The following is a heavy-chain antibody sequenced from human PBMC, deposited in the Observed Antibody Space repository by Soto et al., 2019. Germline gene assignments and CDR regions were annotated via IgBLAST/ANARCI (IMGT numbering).Heavy chain of an antibody. Sequence: LRLSCAAAGFTFRNYGMHWVRQVPGEGLEWVAGITWNSDNIGYADSLKGRFAISRDNADNSLFLQMNSLRTEDTAIYYCAKVRSGSFGVGYFDHWGQGTLVTVSS. J-gene: IGHJ4*02. V-gene: IGHV3-9*01. CDR2: ITWNSDNI. CDR3: AKVRSGSFGVGYFDH. D-gene: IGHD1-26*01. CDR1: GFTFRNYG.